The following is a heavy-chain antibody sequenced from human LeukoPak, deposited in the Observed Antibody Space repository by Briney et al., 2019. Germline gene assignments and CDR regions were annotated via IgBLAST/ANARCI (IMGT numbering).Heavy chain of an antibody. J-gene: IGHJ6*04. V-gene: IGHV2-70*01. Sequence: SGPALVKPTQTLRLTCTFSGLSLSTSGMCVSWIRQPPGKALEWLALTDWDDDKYYSTSLKTRLTISKDTSKNQVVLTMANVDPVDTATYYCARTLVPAATLTHYYGMDVWGKGTTVTVSS. CDR2: TDWDDDK. CDR3: ARTLVPAATLTHYYGMDV. D-gene: IGHD2-2*01. CDR1: GLSLSTSGMC.